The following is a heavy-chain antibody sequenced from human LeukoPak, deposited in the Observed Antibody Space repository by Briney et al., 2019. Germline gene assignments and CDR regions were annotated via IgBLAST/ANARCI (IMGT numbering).Heavy chain of an antibody. CDR1: GFSFSDHE. D-gene: IGHD1-26*01. CDR2: LSSSGNA. V-gene: IGHV3-48*03. CDR3: ASGRGSYSPDY. J-gene: IGHJ4*02. Sequence: GGSLRLSCAASGFSFSDHEMNWVRQAPGKGLEWVSYLSSSGNAHYADSVKGRFTISRDNSKNSLYLQMTSLRADDTAVYYCASGRGSYSPDYWGQGTLVTVSS.